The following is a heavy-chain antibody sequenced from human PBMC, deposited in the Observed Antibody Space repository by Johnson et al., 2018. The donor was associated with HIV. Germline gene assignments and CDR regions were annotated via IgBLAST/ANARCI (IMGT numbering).Heavy chain of an antibody. V-gene: IGHV3-30*04. J-gene: IGHJ3*02. CDR3: AKGGITMAPDAFDI. Sequence: QVQLVESGGGVVQPGRSLRLSCAASGFTFSSYAMHWVRQAPGKGLEWVAVISYDGSNKYYADSVKGRFTISRDNSKNTLYLQMISLRAEDTAVYYCAKGGITMAPDAFDIWGQGTMVTVSS. D-gene: IGHD3-10*01. CDR2: ISYDGSNK. CDR1: GFTFSSYA.